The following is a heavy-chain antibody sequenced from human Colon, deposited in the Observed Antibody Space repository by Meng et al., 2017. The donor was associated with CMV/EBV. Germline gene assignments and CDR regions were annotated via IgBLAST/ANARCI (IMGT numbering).Heavy chain of an antibody. CDR3: AALTTGYYAGMDV. D-gene: IGHD2-15*01. CDR2: IYPGDSET. J-gene: IGHJ6*02. Sequence: GESLKISCTGSGYRFNTFWIGWVRQMPGKGLEWMGIIYPGDSETKYGPSFQGQVTMSVDKSINAAYLQWRSLKASDTATYYCAALTTGYYAGMDVWGQGTKVTVSS. CDR1: GYRFNTFW. V-gene: IGHV5-51*01.